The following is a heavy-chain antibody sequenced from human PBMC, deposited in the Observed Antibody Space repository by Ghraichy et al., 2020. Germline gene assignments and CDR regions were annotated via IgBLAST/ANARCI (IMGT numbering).Heavy chain of an antibody. CDR1: GGIFGSYA. D-gene: IGHD3-9*01. J-gene: IGHJ3*02. CDR3: ASDMIHMSAPGYQCWTDSFDI. Sequence: SVKVSCKASGGIFGSYAISWVRQAPGQGLEWMGGIIPIFETVNYAQEFQGRVTITADESTSTAYMELSSLTSEDTALYYCASDMIHMSAPGYQCWTDSFDIRCQGTLVTVSS. CDR2: IIPIFETV. V-gene: IGHV1-69*13.